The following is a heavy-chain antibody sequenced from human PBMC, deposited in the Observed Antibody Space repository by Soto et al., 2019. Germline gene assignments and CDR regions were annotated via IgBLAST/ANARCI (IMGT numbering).Heavy chain of an antibody. Sequence: PSETLSLTCTVSGGSISSGGYYWSWIRQHPGKGLEWIGYIYYSGSTYYNPSLKSRVTISVDTSKNQFSLKLSSVTAADTAVYYCARGVAPMVYDIRGAWFDPWGQGTLVTVSS. V-gene: IGHV4-31*03. CDR2: IYYSGST. D-gene: IGHD2-8*01. J-gene: IGHJ5*02. CDR3: ARGVAPMVYDIRGAWFDP. CDR1: GGSISSGGYY.